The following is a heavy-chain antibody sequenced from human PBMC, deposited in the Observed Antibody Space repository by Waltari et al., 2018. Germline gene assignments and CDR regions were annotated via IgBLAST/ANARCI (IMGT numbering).Heavy chain of an antibody. Sequence: QVQLVQSGAEVTKPGASVKVSCKASGYTFTSYYMHWVRQAPGNGLEWMGIINPSGGSTSYAQKFQGRVTMTRDTSTSTVYMELSSLRSEDTAVYYCARDLISSIAARTYYYYGMDVWAKGPRSPSP. CDR3: ARDLISSIAARTYYYYGMDV. CDR1: GYTFTSYY. CDR2: INPSGGST. J-gene: IGHJ6*02. V-gene: IGHV1-46*03. D-gene: IGHD6-6*01.